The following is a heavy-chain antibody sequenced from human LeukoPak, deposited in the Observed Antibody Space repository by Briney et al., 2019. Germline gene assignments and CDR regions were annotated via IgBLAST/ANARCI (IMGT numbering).Heavy chain of an antibody. CDR1: GYTFTSYD. Sequence: ASVKVSCKASGYTFTSYDINWVRQATGQGLEWMGWMNPNSGNTGYAQKFQGRVTMTRNTSISTAYMELSSLRSEDTAVYYGARGAGGGDYYYYYMDVWGKGTTVTVSS. V-gene: IGHV1-8*01. CDR2: MNPNSGNT. D-gene: IGHD1-26*01. J-gene: IGHJ6*03. CDR3: ARGAGGGDYYYYYMDV.